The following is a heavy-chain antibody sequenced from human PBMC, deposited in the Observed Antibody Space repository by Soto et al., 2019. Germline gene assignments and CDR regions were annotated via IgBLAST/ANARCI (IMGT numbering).Heavy chain of an antibody. V-gene: IGHV1-18*04. D-gene: IGHD3-22*01. CDR3: ARDRLRGYDSSGSYS. Sequence: ASVKVSRKASGYTLTSYYMHWVRQAPGQGLEWMGWINPSDGNRNFAQKFEDRVTMTTATSTNTVFLELRSLKSDDTAIYYCARDRLRGYDSSGSYSWGQGTMVTVSS. J-gene: IGHJ4*02. CDR2: INPSDGNR. CDR1: GYTLTSYY.